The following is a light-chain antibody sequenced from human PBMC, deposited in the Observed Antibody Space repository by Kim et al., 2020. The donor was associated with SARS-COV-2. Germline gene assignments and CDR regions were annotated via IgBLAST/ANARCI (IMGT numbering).Light chain of an antibody. CDR1: QYVSTN. Sequence: VSPGERATLSCRASQYVSTNLAWYQQKPGHAPSLLISGASTRATGIPASFSGSGSGTEFTFSVSSLQSEDFAVYFCQQYNNWPGTFGQGTKVDIK. CDR3: QQYNNWPGT. J-gene: IGKJ1*01. CDR2: GAS. V-gene: IGKV3-15*01.